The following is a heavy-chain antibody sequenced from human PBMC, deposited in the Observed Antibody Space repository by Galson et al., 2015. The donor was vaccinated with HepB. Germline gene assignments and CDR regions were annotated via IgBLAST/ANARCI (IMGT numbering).Heavy chain of an antibody. Sequence: SLRLSCAASGFTFSSYSMNWVRQAPGKGLEWVSYISSSCSTIYYADSVKGRFTISRDNAKNSLYLQMYSLRAEDTAVYYCARVLADYYDSSGWGQGTLVTVSS. D-gene: IGHD3-22*01. V-gene: IGHV3-48*01. CDR3: ARVLADYYDSSG. CDR2: ISSSCSTI. J-gene: IGHJ4*02. CDR1: GFTFSSYS.